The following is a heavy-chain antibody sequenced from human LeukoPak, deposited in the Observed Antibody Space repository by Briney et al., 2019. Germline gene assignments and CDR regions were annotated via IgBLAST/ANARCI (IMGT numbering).Heavy chain of an antibody. CDR3: AKDGGQGADY. Sequence: GGSLRLFCAASGFSFSSYAMSWVRQAPGKGLEWVSGISGRDGSTYYADSVKGRFTISRDISKNTLYLQMNSLRAEDMAVYYCAKDGGQGADYWGQGTLVTVSS. CDR1: GFSFSSYA. J-gene: IGHJ4*02. V-gene: IGHV3-23*01. D-gene: IGHD3-16*01. CDR2: ISGRDGST.